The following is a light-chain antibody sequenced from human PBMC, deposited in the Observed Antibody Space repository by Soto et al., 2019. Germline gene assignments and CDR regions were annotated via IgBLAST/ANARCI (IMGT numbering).Light chain of an antibody. J-gene: IGKJ5*01. V-gene: IGKV1-39*01. CDR1: QSISTY. CDR2: AAS. CDR3: QQSYSTPQIT. Sequence: DIQMTQSPSSLSASVGDRVTITCRASQSISTYLNWYQQKPGKAPKLLIYAASSLQSGVPSRFTGSGSGTDFTLTISILQPEDFAAYFCQQSYSTPQITFGQGTRLEFK.